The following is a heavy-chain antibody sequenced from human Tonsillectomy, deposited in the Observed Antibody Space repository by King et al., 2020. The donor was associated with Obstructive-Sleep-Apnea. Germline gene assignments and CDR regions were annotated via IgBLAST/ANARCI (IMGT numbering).Heavy chain of an antibody. J-gene: IGHJ5*02. CDR2: IYYSGNT. V-gene: IGHV4-31*03. CDR1: GGSISSDNYY. Sequence: VQLQESGPGLVKPSQTLSLTCTVSGGSISSDNYYWSWFRQHPGKGLEWIGYIYYSGNTYYSPSLKSRVTISSDTSNNQFSLKLSAVTAADTAVYYCTMTSGYHFSWFDPWGQGTLVTVSS. CDR3: TMTSGYHFSWFDP. D-gene: IGHD3-22*01.